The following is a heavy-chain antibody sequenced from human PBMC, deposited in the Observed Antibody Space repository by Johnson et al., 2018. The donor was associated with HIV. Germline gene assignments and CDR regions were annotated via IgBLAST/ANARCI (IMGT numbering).Heavy chain of an antibody. CDR3: ASFWATGAVDI. J-gene: IGHJ3*02. Sequence: VQLVESGGGVVRPGGSLRLSCATSGFTFDDYAMHWVRQAPGKGLEWVSGIRWNSDTIRYADSVKGRFTISSENAQNSLYLQMNSLMAGDTGVYYWASFWATGAVDIWGQGTMVTVSS. V-gene: IGHV3-9*01. D-gene: IGHD7-27*01. CDR1: GFTFDDYA. CDR2: IRWNSDTI.